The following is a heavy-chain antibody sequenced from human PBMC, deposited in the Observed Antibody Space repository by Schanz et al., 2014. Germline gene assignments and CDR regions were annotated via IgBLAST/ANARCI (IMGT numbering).Heavy chain of an antibody. V-gene: IGHV1-18*01. CDR2: ISAYNGNT. CDR3: AKAEYDILTDSYSRLDP. Sequence: QVQLVQSGAEVKKPGASVKVSCKASGYTFTSYGISWVRQAPGQGLEWMGWISAYNGNTKYPQKVQGRVTMTADTSTNTAYMELRSLRSDDTAVYYCAKAEYDILTDSYSRLDPWGQGTLVTVSA. D-gene: IGHD3-9*01. CDR1: GYTFTSYG. J-gene: IGHJ5*02.